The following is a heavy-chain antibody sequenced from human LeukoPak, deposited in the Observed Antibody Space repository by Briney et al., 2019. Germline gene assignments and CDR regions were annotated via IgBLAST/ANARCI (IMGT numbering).Heavy chain of an antibody. J-gene: IGHJ4*02. CDR2: INPSGGGT. D-gene: IGHD2-15*01. Sequence: GASVKVSCKASGYSFISYYMHWVRQAPGQGLEWMGIINPSGGGTSYAEKFQGRVTMTRDTSTSTVYMELSSLRSEDTALYYCARGEYCTAGTCPPGLRWGQGTLVTVSS. V-gene: IGHV1-46*01. CDR3: ARGEYCTAGTCPPGLR. CDR1: GYSFISYY.